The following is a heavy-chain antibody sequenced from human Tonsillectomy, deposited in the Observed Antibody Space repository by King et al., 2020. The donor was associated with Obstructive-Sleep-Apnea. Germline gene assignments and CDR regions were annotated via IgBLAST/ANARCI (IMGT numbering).Heavy chain of an antibody. V-gene: IGHV3-7*01. CDR1: GFTFSNYW. J-gene: IGHJ4*02. Sequence: VQLVESGGGLVQPGGSLRLSCAASGFTFSNYWMTWVRQAPGKGLEWVANIKPDGSEKYYVDSVKGRFTISRDNAKNSLYLQMNSLRGEDTAVYYCARERGGYLFDSWGQGTLVTVSS. CDR3: ARERGGYLFDS. CDR2: IKPDGSEK. D-gene: IGHD5-18*01.